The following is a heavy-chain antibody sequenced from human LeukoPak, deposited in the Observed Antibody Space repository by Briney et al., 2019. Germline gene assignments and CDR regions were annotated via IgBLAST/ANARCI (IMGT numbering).Heavy chain of an antibody. CDR3: ARDMYYGDYEIDY. CDR2: ITSSSSTI. V-gene: IGHV3-48*02. D-gene: IGHD4-17*01. CDR1: GLTFSDHY. Sequence: GGSLRLSCAASGLTFSDHYMDWVRQAPGKGLEWVSYITSSSSTIYYADSVKGRFTISRDNAKNSLFLQMNSLRDEDTAVYYCARDMYYGDYEIDYWGQGTLVTVSS. J-gene: IGHJ4*02.